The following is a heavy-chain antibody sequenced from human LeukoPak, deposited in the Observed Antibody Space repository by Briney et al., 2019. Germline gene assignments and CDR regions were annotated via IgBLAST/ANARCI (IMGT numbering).Heavy chain of an antibody. CDR2: INHSGST. J-gene: IGHJ4*02. V-gene: IGHV4-34*01. CDR1: GGSFSGYS. CDR3: ARAGGVIAAAGIFDY. Sequence: PSATLSLTCAVYGGSFSGYSWSWIRQPPGKGLEWIGEINHSGSTNYNPSLKSRVTISVDTSKNQFSLKLSSVTAADTAVYYCARAGGVIAAAGIFDYWGQGTLVTVSS. D-gene: IGHD6-13*01.